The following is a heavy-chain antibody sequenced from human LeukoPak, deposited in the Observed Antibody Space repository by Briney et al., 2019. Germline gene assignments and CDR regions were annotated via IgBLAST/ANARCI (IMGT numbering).Heavy chain of an antibody. CDR2: IYTSGST. CDR3: ARGRYDSSGYYPLYYFDY. J-gene: IGHJ4*02. CDR1: GGSISSYY. Sequence: ASETLSLTCTVSGGSISSYYWSWIRQPAGKGLEWIGRIYTSGSTNYNPSLKSRVTISVDTSKNQFTLKLSSVTAADTAVYYCARGRYDSSGYYPLYYFDYWGQGTLVTVSS. D-gene: IGHD3-22*01. V-gene: IGHV4-4*07.